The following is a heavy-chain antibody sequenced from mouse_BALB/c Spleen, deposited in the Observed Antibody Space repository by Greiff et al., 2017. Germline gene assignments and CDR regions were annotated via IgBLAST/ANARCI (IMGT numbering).Heavy chain of an antibody. J-gene: IGHJ4*01. CDR3: ARCGNPYAMDY. CDR2: ISSGSSTI. D-gene: IGHD2-1*01. Sequence: EVKLVESGGGLVQPGGSRKLSCAASGFTFSSFGMHWVRQAPEKGLEWVAYISSGSSTIYYADTVKGRFTISRDNPKNTLFLQMTSLRSEDTAMYYCARCGNPYAMDYWGQGTSVTVSS. CDR1: GFTFSSFG. V-gene: IGHV5-17*02.